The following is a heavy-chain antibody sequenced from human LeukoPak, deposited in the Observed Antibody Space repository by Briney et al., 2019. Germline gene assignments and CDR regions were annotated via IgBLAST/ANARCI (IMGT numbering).Heavy chain of an antibody. J-gene: IGHJ4*02. CDR3: ARMITSGWYVRG. Sequence: PGGSLRLSCAAPGFTFSRSWTSGGAQGPGKGREGVDKIKQDGSQKYYVHSVKRRLTIYRDNAKNSLYLQMDSLRAEDTAVYYCARMITSGWYVRGWGQGTLVTVSS. D-gene: IGHD6-19*01. CDR1: GFTFSRSW. CDR2: IKQDGSQK. V-gene: IGHV3-7*01.